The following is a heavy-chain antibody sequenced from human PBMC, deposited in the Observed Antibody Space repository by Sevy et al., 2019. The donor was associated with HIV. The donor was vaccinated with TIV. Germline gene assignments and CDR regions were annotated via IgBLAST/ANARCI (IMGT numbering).Heavy chain of an antibody. CDR1: GFTFGDYY. V-gene: IGHV3-11*06. Sequence: GGSLRLSCVGSGFTFGDYYISWIRQAPGKGLECVAYISSRSSFTNYTDSVRGRFTISRDNAKNEVFLQMNSLRAEDTGVYYCARGAYDVSGQRTPVTVSS. CDR2: ISSRSSFT. CDR3: ARGAYDV. J-gene: IGHJ3*01.